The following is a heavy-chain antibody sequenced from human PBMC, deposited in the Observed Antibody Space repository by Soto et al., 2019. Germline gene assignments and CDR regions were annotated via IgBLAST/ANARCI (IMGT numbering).Heavy chain of an antibody. CDR2: VNTDETTK. D-gene: IGHD1-26*01. V-gene: IGHV3-74*01. J-gene: IGHJ4*02. CDR3: AKFFRGKDSACHFPMDD. CDR1: GFSFSSYW. Sequence: HPGGSLRLSCAGSGFSFSSYWMHWVRQDPGKGLVWISSVNTDETTKHYADSVKGRFTISRDNSKNTVYLQMNSLKAEDTAVYYCAKFFRGKDSACHFPMDDWGQGTMVTVSS.